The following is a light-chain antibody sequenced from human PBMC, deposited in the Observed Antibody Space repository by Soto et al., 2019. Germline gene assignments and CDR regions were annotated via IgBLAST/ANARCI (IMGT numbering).Light chain of an antibody. V-gene: IGLV2-14*01. CDR2: EVS. J-gene: IGLJ1*01. CDR1: SSDVGDFKY. CDR3: TSYTSSSTYV. Sequence: QSALTQPASVSGSPGQSITISCTGTSSDVGDFKYVSWYRQHPGRAPKLLIYEVSHRPSGISNRFSDSKSGNTAFLAISGLQAEDESDYYCTSYTSSSTYVFGTGTKLTVL.